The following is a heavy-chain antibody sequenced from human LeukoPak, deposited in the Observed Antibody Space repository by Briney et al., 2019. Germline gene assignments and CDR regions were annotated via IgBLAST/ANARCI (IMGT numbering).Heavy chain of an antibody. Sequence: SETLSLTCTVSGGSISSYYRSWIRQPAGKGLEWIGRIYTSGSTNYNPSLKSRVTMSVDTSKNQFSLKLSSVTAADTALYYCARGRGSSWYYFDYWGQGTLVTVSS. D-gene: IGHD6-13*01. CDR1: GGSISSYY. CDR2: IYTSGST. V-gene: IGHV4-4*07. CDR3: ARGRGSSWYYFDY. J-gene: IGHJ4*02.